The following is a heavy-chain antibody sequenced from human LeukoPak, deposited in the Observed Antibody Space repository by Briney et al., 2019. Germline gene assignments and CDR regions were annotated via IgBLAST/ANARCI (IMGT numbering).Heavy chain of an antibody. V-gene: IGHV3-30*02. CDR3: ARPAIYYDFWSGDADAFDI. CDR2: IRYDGSNK. J-gene: IGHJ3*02. Sequence: GGSLRLSCAASGFTFSSYGMHWVRQAPGKGLEWVAFIRYDGSNKYYADSVKGRFTISRDNSKNTLYLQMNSLRAEDTAVYYCARPAIYYDFWSGDADAFDIWGQGTMVTVSS. CDR1: GFTFSSYG. D-gene: IGHD3-3*01.